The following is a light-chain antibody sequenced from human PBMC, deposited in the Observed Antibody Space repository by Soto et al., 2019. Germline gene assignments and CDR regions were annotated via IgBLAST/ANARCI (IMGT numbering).Light chain of an antibody. CDR1: QTINSY. V-gene: IGKV1-39*01. CDR2: AAS. J-gene: IGKJ2*01. CDR3: HQSYSMPNT. Sequence: DIQMTQSPSSLSASVGDSVTITCRASQTINSYLNWYQQKPGRAPKLLIYAASSLQGGVQSRFSGSGSGTDFTLTISSLQPEDFATYYCHQSYSMPNTFGQGTKLEIK.